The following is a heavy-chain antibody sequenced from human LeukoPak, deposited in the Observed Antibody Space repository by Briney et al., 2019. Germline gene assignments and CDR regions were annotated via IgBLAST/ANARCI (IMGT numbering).Heavy chain of an antibody. V-gene: IGHV3-33*01. CDR1: GFTFSSYG. CDR3: ARLRGGNGDSGGSLDY. Sequence: GRSLRLSCAVSGFTFSSYGMHWARQAPGKGLEWLAVIWFDGSKKYYADSVKGRFTISRDNSKNTLSLQMDSLRAEDTAVYYCARLRGGNGDSGGSLDYWGQGTLVTVSS. J-gene: IGHJ4*02. D-gene: IGHD4-17*01. CDR2: IWFDGSKK.